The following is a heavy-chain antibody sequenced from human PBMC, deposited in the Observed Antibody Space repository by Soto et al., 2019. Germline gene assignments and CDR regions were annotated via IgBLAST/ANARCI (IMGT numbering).Heavy chain of an antibody. Sequence: QVQLVESGGGVVQPGGSLRLSCAASGFTFSSYGMHWVRQAPGKGLEWVAVIWYDGSHKYYVDSVKGRFTISRDDSKNTLYLQMNSLRAEATAVYYCAREHSGYYFDYWGQGTLVTVSS. J-gene: IGHJ4*02. D-gene: IGHD5-12*01. CDR2: IWYDGSHK. V-gene: IGHV3-33*01. CDR3: AREHSGYYFDY. CDR1: GFTFSSYG.